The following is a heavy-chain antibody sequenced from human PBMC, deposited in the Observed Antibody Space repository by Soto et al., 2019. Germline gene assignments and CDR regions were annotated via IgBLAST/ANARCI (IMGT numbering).Heavy chain of an antibody. CDR1: GGSISSYY. CDR2: IYYSGST. CDR3: ARDRERSRDYSYGYYYGMDV. V-gene: IGHV4-59*01. D-gene: IGHD5-18*01. J-gene: IGHJ6*02. Sequence: SETLSLTCTVSGGSISSYYWSWIRQPPGKGLEWIGYIYYSGSTNYNPSLKSRVTISVDTSKNQFSLKLSSVNAADTAVYYCARDRERSRDYSYGYYYGMDVWGQGTTVTVSS.